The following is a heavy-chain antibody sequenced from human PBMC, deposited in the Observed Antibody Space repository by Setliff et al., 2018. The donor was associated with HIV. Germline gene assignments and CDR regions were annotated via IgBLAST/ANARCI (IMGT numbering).Heavy chain of an antibody. V-gene: IGHV1-18*01. J-gene: IGHJ4*02. CDR1: GYTFSSYG. CDR2: VSGYNGDT. D-gene: IGHD3-22*01. CDR3: ARDPPGNPWFFDY. Sequence: ASVKVSCKASGYTFSSYGISWVRQAPGQGLEWVGWVSGYNGDTNYAQNLRGRVTVTTDTSTTTAYMELRSLTSDDTAMYYCARDPPGNPWFFDYWCPGTLVTVSS.